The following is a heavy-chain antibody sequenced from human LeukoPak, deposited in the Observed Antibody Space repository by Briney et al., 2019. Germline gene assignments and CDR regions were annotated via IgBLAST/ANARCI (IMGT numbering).Heavy chain of an antibody. J-gene: IGHJ3*02. V-gene: IGHV3-9*03. Sequence: GGSLRLSCAASGFTFSSYAMSWVRQAPGKGLEWVSGISWNSGSIGYADSVKGRFTISRDNAKNSLYLQMNSLRAEDMALYYCAKIRAGTLDAFDIWGQGTMVTVSS. D-gene: IGHD6-19*01. CDR3: AKIRAGTLDAFDI. CDR1: GFTFSSYA. CDR2: ISWNSGSI.